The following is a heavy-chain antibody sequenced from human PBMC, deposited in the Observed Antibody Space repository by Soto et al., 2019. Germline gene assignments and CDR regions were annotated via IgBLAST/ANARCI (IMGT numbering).Heavy chain of an antibody. D-gene: IGHD4-17*01. J-gene: IGHJ4*02. V-gene: IGHV3-30*18. Sequence: QVQLVESGGGVVQPGRSLRLSCAASGFTFSNYGMHWVRQALGKGLEWVAVISYHGSDKYYADSVKGRFTISRDNSKNTLYLQMDSLRAEDTAVYYCAKDHLTTTVTTVGYWGQGTLVTVSS. CDR1: GFTFSNYG. CDR2: ISYHGSDK. CDR3: AKDHLTTTVTTVGY.